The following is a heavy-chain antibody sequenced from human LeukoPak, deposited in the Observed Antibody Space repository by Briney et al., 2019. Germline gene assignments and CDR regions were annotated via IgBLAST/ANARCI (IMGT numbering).Heavy chain of an antibody. CDR2: IKEDGSEK. D-gene: IGHD2-21*01. V-gene: IGHV3-7*03. CDR3: ARGGPFGAY. CDR1: GFTFSSYA. Sequence: PGGSLRLSCAASGFTFSSYAMSWVRQAPGKGLEWVANIKEDGSEKYYVDSVKGRYTISRDNAKNSLYLQMNSLRAEDTAVYYCARGGPFGAYWGQGTLVTVSS. J-gene: IGHJ4*02.